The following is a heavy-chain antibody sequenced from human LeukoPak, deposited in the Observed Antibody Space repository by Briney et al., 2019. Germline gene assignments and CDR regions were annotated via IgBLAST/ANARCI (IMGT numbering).Heavy chain of an antibody. CDR2: INPDGSTT. D-gene: IGHD1-26*01. CDR1: GFTLSSYW. V-gene: IGHV3-74*01. J-gene: IGHJ4*02. Sequence: GGSLRLSCAASGFTLSSYWMHWVRQVPGKGLVWVSRINPDGSTTTYADSVKGRFTISRDNAKNSLYLQMNSLRAEDTALYYCAKDLGYEWELPNLDYWGQGTLVTVSS. CDR3: AKDLGYEWELPNLDY.